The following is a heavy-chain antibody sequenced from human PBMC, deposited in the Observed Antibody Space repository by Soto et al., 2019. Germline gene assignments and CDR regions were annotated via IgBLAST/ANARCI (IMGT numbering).Heavy chain of an antibody. CDR1: GGHFDRFA. Sequence: QVQLVPSGAEVKKPGSSVKVSCRASGGHFDRFALSWLRQAHGQGLEWMGGIIPFLSATTYAQKFQGRVTITADESARTLYLELRILTSDDTAFDDCARGEDDYGDGGSMDVWGQGTSVTVSS. J-gene: IGHJ6*02. D-gene: IGHD4-17*01. CDR2: IIPFLSAT. CDR3: ARGEDDYGDGGSMDV. V-gene: IGHV1-69*01.